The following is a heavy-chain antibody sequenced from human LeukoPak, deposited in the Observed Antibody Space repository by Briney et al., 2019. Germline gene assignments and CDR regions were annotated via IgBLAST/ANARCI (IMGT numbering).Heavy chain of an antibody. V-gene: IGHV3-9*01. CDR1: GFTFDDYA. CDR3: AREKAEHYYDSSGYWGPLDY. J-gene: IGHJ4*02. CDR2: ISWNSGSI. D-gene: IGHD3-22*01. Sequence: GGSLRLSCAASGFTFDDYAMHWVRQAPGKGLEWVSGISWNSGSIGYADSVKGRFTISRDNAKNSLYLQMNSLRAEDTALYYCAREKAEHYYDSSGYWGPLDYWGQGTLVTVSS.